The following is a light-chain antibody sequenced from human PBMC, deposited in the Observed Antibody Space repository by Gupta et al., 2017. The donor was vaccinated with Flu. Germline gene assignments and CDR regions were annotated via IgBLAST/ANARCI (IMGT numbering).Light chain of an antibody. CDR1: PSISSY. J-gene: IGKJ1*01. V-gene: IGKV1-39*01. CDR3: QQSYSTLWT. Sequence: DIQMTQSPSSLSASVGDRVTITCRASPSISSYLNWYQQKPGKAPKLLIYAASSLKSGVPSRLSGSGSGTDFTLTISSLQPEEFATYYCQQSYSTLWTFGQGTKVEIK. CDR2: AAS.